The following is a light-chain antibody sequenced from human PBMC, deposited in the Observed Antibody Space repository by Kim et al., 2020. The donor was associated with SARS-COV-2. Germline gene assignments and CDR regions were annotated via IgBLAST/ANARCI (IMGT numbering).Light chain of an antibody. V-gene: IGKV1-39*01. CDR3: QQSYSTPRFT. CDR1: QSISSY. J-gene: IGKJ3*01. Sequence: SVGDRVTITCRASQSISSYLNWYQQKPGKAPKLLIYAASSLQSGVPSRFSGSGSGTDFTLTISSLQPEDFATYYCQQSYSTPRFTFGPGTKVDIK. CDR2: AAS.